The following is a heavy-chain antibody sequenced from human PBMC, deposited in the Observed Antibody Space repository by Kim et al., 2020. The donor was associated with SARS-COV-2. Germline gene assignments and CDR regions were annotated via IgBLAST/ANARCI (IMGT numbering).Heavy chain of an antibody. CDR2: IYYSGST. D-gene: IGHD3-10*01. V-gene: IGHV4-31*02. CDR1: GGSISSGGYY. Sequence: SETLSLTCTVSGGSISSGGYYWTWIRQHPGKGLEWVGYIYYSGSTYYNPSLKSRLTISLDTSKNQFSLKLISVTAADTAVYYCARGKDVYGWGKEYGYWGPRTLVTVSS. CDR3: ARGKDVYGWGKEYGY. J-gene: IGHJ4*02.